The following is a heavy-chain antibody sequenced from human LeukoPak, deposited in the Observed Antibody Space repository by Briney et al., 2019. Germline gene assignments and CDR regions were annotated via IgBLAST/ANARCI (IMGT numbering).Heavy chain of an antibody. CDR1: GYTFTGYY. CDR3: ARERITMVRGAKSNWFDP. Sequence: GASVKVSCKASGYTFTGYYMHWVRQAPGQGPEWMGWINPNSGGTNYAQKFQGRVTMTRDTSISTAYMELSRLRSDDTAVYYCARERITMVRGAKSNWFDPWGQGTLVTVSS. CDR2: INPNSGGT. D-gene: IGHD3-10*01. J-gene: IGHJ5*02. V-gene: IGHV1-2*02.